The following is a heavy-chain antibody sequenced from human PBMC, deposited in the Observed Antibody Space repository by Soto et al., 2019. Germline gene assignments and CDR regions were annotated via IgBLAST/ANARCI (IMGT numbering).Heavy chain of an antibody. V-gene: IGHV1-3*01. CDR1: GYTFTSYA. Sequence: ASVNVSWKASGYTFTSYAMHWVRHAPGQRLEWMGWINAVNGNTKYSQQFQGRVTITRDTSASTGYMELSSLRADDRALYYCAREISCGSPPYFDYWGQGTLVTVSS. CDR3: AREISCGSPPYFDY. CDR2: INAVNGNT. J-gene: IGHJ4*02. D-gene: IGHD5-18*01.